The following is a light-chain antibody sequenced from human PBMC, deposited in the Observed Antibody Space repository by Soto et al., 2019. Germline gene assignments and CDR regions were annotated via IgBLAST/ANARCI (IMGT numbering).Light chain of an antibody. CDR2: DAY. Sequence: EVVLTQSPVTLSLSQGERATLSCRASQSFRGMLAWYQQKPGQAPRLLIYDAYNRATGIPPRFSGSRSGTEFTLTINSLQSEDFAVYYCQRYNNWPCTFGGGTKVDIK. CDR3: QRYNNWPCT. CDR1: QSFRGM. J-gene: IGKJ4*02. V-gene: IGKV3D-15*01.